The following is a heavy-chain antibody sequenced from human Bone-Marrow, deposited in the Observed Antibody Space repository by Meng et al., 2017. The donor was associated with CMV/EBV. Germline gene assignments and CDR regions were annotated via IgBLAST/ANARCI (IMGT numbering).Heavy chain of an antibody. CDR1: GGTFSSYT. V-gene: IGHV1-69*05. CDR3: ARVALLTYYYDSSPMDV. J-gene: IGHJ6*02. Sequence: SVKVSCKASGGTFSSYTISWVRQAPGQGLEWMGRIIPIFGTANYAQKFQGRVTITTDESTSTAYMELSSLRSEDTAVYYCARVALLTYYYDSSPMDVWGQGTTVTVSS. D-gene: IGHD3-22*01. CDR2: IIPIFGTA.